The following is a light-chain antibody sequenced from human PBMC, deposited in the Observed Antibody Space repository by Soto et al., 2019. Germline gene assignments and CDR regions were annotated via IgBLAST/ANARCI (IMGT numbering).Light chain of an antibody. CDR2: VNSDGSH. CDR1: SGHSNYA. V-gene: IGLV4-69*01. Sequence: QLVLTQSPSASASLGASVKLTCTLSSGHSNYAIAWHQQQPEKGPRYLMKVNSDGSHRKGDGIPDRFSGSSSEAQRYLTISRLQSEDEADYYCQTWGTGIRVFGTGTKLTVL. CDR3: QTWGTGIRV. J-gene: IGLJ1*01.